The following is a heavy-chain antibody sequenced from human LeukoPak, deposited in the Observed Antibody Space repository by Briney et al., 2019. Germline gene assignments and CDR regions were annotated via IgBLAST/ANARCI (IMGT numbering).Heavy chain of an antibody. CDR3: ARPREYCSGGSCYISWYFDL. Sequence: SETLSLTCTVSGGSISSSNYYWGWIRQPPGKGLEWIGSIYYSGSTYYNPSLKSRVTISVDTSKNQFSLKLSSVTAADTAVYYCARPREYCSGGSCYISWYFDLWGRGTLVTVSS. J-gene: IGHJ2*01. V-gene: IGHV4-39*01. CDR1: GGSISSSNYY. CDR2: IYYSGST. D-gene: IGHD2-15*01.